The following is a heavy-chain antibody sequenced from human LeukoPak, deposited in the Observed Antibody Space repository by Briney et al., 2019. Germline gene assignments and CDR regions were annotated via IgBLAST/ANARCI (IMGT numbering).Heavy chain of an antibody. CDR3: ARGSTVTTRAFDI. V-gene: IGHV4-39*07. J-gene: IGHJ3*02. D-gene: IGHD4-17*01. CDR1: GGSISSSSYY. CDR2: IYYSGST. Sequence: SETLSLTCTVSGGSISSSSYYWGWIRQPPGKGLEWIGSIYYSGSTYYNPSLKSRVTISVDTSKNQFSLKLSSVTAADTAVYYCARGSTVTTRAFDIWGQGTMVTVSS.